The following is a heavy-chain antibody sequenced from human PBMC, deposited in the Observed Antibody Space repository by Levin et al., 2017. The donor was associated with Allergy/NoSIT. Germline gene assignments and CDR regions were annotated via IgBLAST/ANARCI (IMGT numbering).Heavy chain of an antibody. J-gene: IGHJ2*01. D-gene: IGHD4-17*01. CDR2: ISSSSSYI. CDR1: GFTFSSYS. V-gene: IGHV3-21*01. Sequence: LSLPCAASGFTFSSYSMNWVRQAPGKGLEWVSSISSSSSYIYYADSVKGRFTISRDNAKNSLYLQMNSLRAEDTAVYYCARDNPGVTVTTYDWYFDLWGRGTLVTVSS. CDR3: ARDNPGVTVTTYDWYFDL.